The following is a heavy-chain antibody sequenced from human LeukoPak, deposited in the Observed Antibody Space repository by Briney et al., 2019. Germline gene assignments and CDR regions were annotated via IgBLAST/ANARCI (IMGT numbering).Heavy chain of an antibody. J-gene: IGHJ5*02. CDR3: ARGPRGGYNWFDP. Sequence: GGSLRLSCAASGFTFSSYAMHWVRQAPGKGLEWVAVISYDGSNKYYADSVKGRFTISRDNSKNTLYLQMNSLRAEDTAAYYCARGPRGGYNWFDPWGQGALVTVSS. D-gene: IGHD3-10*01. V-gene: IGHV3-30-3*01. CDR1: GFTFSSYA. CDR2: ISYDGSNK.